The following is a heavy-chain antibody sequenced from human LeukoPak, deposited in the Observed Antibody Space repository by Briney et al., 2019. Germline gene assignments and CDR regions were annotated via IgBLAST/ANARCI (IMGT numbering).Heavy chain of an antibody. CDR1: GFTFSSYA. D-gene: IGHD2-15*01. CDR2: ISYDGSNK. Sequence: GGSLRLSCAASGFTFSSYAMHWVRQAPGKGLEWVAVISYDGSNKYYADSVKGRFTISRDNSKNTLYLQMNSLRAEDTAVYYCARVSVGFGRLDYWGQGTLVTVSS. CDR3: ARVSVGFGRLDY. V-gene: IGHV3-30*01. J-gene: IGHJ4*02.